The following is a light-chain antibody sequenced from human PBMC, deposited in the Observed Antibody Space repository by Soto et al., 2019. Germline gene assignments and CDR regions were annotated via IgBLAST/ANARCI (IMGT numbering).Light chain of an antibody. CDR1: QSVGSN. V-gene: IGKV3-15*01. Sequence: EILLTQSPSTLSVSPGERATLSCRASQSVGSNLAWYQQKPGQAPRLLIYGASTRATGIPARFSGSGSGTELTLTISSLQSEDFEVYYCQQYNNWPWTLGQGTKVDIK. J-gene: IGKJ1*01. CDR3: QQYNNWPWT. CDR2: GAS.